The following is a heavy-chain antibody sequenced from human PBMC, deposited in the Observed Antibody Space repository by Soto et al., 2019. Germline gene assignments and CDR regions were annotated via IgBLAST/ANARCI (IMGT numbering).Heavy chain of an antibody. CDR1: GGSISSNSYF. CDR2: VNFRGST. J-gene: IGHJ5*02. D-gene: IGHD5-18*01. CDR3: ARRGPNNTYGYDHRLDP. Sequence: QLQLQESGPGLMKPSETLSLTCSVSGGSISSNSYFWDWIRQSPGKGLEWIGSVNFRGSTYYNPSLKSRVPRSVDTSKNQFSLKRTSVTAADRAVYYCARRGPNNTYGYDHRLDPCAQGTLVTVSS. V-gene: IGHV4-39*01.